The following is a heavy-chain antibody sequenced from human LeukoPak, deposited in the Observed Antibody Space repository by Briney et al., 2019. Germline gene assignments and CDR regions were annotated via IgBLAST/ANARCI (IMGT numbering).Heavy chain of an antibody. CDR2: INHSGST. V-gene: IGHV4-34*01. J-gene: IGHJ4*02. CDR1: GVSFSGYY. CDR3: ARGDSQSDY. Sequence: SETLSLTCAVYGVSFSGYYWSWIRQPPGKGLEWIGEINHSGSTNYNPSLKSRVTISVDTSKNQFSLKLSSVTAADTAVYYCARGDSQSDYWGQGTPVTVSS. D-gene: IGHD3-22*01.